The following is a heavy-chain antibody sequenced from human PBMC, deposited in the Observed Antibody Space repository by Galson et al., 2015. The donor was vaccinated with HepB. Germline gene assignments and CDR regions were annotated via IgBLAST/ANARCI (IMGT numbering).Heavy chain of an antibody. V-gene: IGHV3-33*01. CDR3: ARGSDDFWSGYQTGHFDY. J-gene: IGHJ4*02. D-gene: IGHD3-3*01. CDR2: IWYDGSNK. Sequence: SLRLSCAASGFTFSSYGMHWVRQAPGKGLEWVAVIWYDGSNKYYADSVKGRFTISRDNSKNTLYLQMNSLRAEDTAVYYCARGSDDFWSGYQTGHFDYWGQGTLVTVSS. CDR1: GFTFSSYG.